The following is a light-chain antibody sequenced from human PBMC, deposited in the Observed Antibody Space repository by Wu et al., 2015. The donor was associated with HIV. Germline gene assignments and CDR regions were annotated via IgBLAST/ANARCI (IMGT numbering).Light chain of an antibody. CDR1: QDISRW. J-gene: IGKJ4*01. V-gene: IGKV1-12*01. Sequence: DIQMTQSPSSVSVSVGDRVIITCRACQDISRWLAWHQQKPGKAPNLLIYATSNLQRGVPSRFSGSGSGTEFTLTISSLQPEDSATYYCQQANSFPLTFGGGTKVEIK. CDR2: ATS. CDR3: QQANSFPLT.